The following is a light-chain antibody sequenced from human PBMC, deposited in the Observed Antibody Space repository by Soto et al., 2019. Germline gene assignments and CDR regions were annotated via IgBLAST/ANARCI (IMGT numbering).Light chain of an antibody. Sequence: EIVMTQSPATLSVSPGERATLSCRASQSVSSTVAWYQQKPGQAPRLLIYGASTRATGIPASFSGSGSGTEFTLTISSLQSDDFATYYCQQYNNYPRTFGQGTKVDIK. CDR2: GAS. V-gene: IGKV3-15*01. CDR1: QSVSST. J-gene: IGKJ1*01. CDR3: QQYNNYPRT.